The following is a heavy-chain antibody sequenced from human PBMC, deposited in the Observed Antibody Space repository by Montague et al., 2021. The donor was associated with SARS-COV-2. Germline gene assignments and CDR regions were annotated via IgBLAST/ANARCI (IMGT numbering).Heavy chain of an antibody. V-gene: IGHV4-31*03. J-gene: IGHJ3*02. CDR1: GGSISSGGYY. CDR2: IYYSGST. Sequence: TLSLTCTVSGGSISSGGYYWSWIRQHPGKGLEWIGYIYYSGSTYYNPSLKSRVTISVDTSKNQLSLKLSSVTAADTAVYYCARVSDFWSGYYTAVGAFDIWGQGTMVTVSS. CDR3: ARVSDFWSGYYTAVGAFDI. D-gene: IGHD3-3*01.